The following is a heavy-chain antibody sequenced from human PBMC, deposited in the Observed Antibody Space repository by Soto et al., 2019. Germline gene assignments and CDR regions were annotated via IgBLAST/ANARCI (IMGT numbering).Heavy chain of an antibody. J-gene: IGHJ4*02. CDR1: VGAISCDS. Sequence: SEPLSLTCTVSVGAISCDSWIWIRQRCVMVLEWILHIYPSGSTSYNPSLRSRVTISLHTSNNQIFRNLPSVTAADTAVFYCVRGRSYSVYDFWGPGTLVTVSS. CDR2: IYPSGST. V-gene: IGHV4-4*07. D-gene: IGHD5-12*01. CDR3: VRGRSYSVYDF.